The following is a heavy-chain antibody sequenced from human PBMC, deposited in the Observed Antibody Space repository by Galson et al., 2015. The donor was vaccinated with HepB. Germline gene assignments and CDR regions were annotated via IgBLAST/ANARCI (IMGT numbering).Heavy chain of an antibody. J-gene: IGHJ4*02. CDR2: IDSTSSYT. V-gene: IGHV3-21*06. CDR3: ARTFYFDY. Sequence: SLRLSCAASEFSFSTYHMNWVRQAPGKGLEWVSYIDSTSSYTYYADSVKGRFTISRDNAKNTLYLQMNSLRAEDTAVFYCARTFYFDYWGQGTPVTVSS. CDR1: EFSFSTYH.